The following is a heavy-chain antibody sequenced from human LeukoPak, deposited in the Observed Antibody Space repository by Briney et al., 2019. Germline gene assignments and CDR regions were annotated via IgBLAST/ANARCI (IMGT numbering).Heavy chain of an antibody. J-gene: IGHJ5*02. Sequence: GASVKVSCKASGDTFSSYAISRVRQAPGQGLEWMGRVIPILGIANYAQKFQGRVTITADKSTSTAYMELSSLRSADTAVYYCARPTNGGWFDPWGQGTLVTVSS. CDR2: VIPILGIA. CDR3: ARPTNGGWFDP. D-gene: IGHD3-10*01. CDR1: GDTFSSYA. V-gene: IGHV1-69*04.